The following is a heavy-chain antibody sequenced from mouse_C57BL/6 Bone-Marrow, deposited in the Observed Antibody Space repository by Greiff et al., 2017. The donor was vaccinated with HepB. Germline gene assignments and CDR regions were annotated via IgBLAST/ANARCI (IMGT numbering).Heavy chain of an antibody. Sequence: QVQLQQSGPELVKPGASVKLSCKASGYTFTSYDINWVKQRPGQGLEWIGWIYPRDGSTKYNEKFKGKATLTVDTSSSTAYMDLHSLASEDAAVYWCARANDYGSSSYYLDYWGQGTTLTVSS. CDR1: GYTFTSYD. D-gene: IGHD1-1*01. CDR3: ARANDYGSSSYYLDY. J-gene: IGHJ2*01. CDR2: IYPRDGST. V-gene: IGHV1-85*01.